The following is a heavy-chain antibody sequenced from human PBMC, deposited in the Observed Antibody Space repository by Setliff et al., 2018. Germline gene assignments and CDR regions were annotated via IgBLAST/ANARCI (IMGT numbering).Heavy chain of an antibody. CDR1: GFTFSDYY. V-gene: IGHV3-11*04. CDR2: ISSSGSTI. J-gene: IGHJ3*02. Sequence: VNPTQTLTLTCTFSGFTFSDYYMSWIRQAPGKGLEWVSYISSSGSTIFYADSVKGRFTISRDNAKNSLFLQMSSLRAEDTAIYYCARDRHGGNSGAFDIWGQGTMVTVSS. CDR3: ARDRHGGNSGAFDI. D-gene: IGHD1-26*01.